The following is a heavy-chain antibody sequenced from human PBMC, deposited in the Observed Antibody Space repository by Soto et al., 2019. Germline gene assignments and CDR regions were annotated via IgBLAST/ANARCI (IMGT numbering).Heavy chain of an antibody. Sequence: SETLSLTCAVSGGSLSSSAYSWSWIRQPPGKGLEWIGFIYQSGSTYYNPSLKSRVTMSLDRPKNQFSLKLSSVTAADTAVYYCARELLFYDSDGFSWDDAFDIWGQGTMVTV. D-gene: IGHD3-22*01. J-gene: IGHJ3*02. CDR2: IYQSGST. CDR3: ARELLFYDSDGFSWDDAFDI. V-gene: IGHV4-30-2*01. CDR1: GGSLSSSAYS.